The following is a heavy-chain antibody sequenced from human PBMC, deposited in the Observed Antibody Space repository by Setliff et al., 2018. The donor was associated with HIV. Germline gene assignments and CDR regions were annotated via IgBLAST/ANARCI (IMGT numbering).Heavy chain of an antibody. CDR2: VNHSGST. CDR1: NASFSDYY. D-gene: IGHD5-12*01. J-gene: IGHJ4*01. V-gene: IGHV4-34*01. CDR3: VLRVFGPIEY. Sequence: SETLSLTCAVYNASFSDYYRGWIRQAPGRGLEWIGEVNHSGSTNYISSLKNRVRMSINLSKNQFSLKLTSVTAADTAVYYCVLRVFGPIEYWGQGNQVTVSS.